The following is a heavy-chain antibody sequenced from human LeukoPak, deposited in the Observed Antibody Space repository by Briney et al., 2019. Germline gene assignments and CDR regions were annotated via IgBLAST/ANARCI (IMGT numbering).Heavy chain of an antibody. J-gene: IGHJ4*02. V-gene: IGHV4-39*01. CDR3: ASFDYGGYYQFDN. CDR1: GGSISSSSYY. D-gene: IGHD3-22*01. CDR2: MYDSGGT. Sequence: PSETLSLTCTVSGGSISSSSYYWGWIRQPQRKGLEWIGSMYDSGGTYYTPSLKSPVTISVATSKNQFSLKLSSVTAADTAVYYCASFDYGGYYQFDNWGQGTLVTVSS.